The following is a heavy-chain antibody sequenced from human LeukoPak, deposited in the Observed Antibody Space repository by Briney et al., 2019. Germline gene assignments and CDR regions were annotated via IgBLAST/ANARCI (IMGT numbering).Heavy chain of an antibody. CDR3: ARKSRPPPFDY. CDR1: GFTFSSYA. CDR2: ISGSGGST. J-gene: IGHJ4*02. D-gene: IGHD6-6*01. V-gene: IGHV3-23*01. Sequence: HSGGSLRLSCAASGFTFSSYAMSWVRQAPGKGLEWVSAISGSGGSTYYADSVKGRFTISRDNSKNTLYLQMNSLRAEDTAVYYCARKSRPPPFDYWGQGTLVTVSS.